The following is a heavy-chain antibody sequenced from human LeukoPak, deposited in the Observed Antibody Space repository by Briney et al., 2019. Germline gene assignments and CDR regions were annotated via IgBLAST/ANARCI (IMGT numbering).Heavy chain of an antibody. D-gene: IGHD3-22*01. Sequence: SETLSLTCTVSGGSISSYYWSWIRQPAGKGLEWIGCIYTSGSTNYNPSLKSRVTMSVDTSKNQFSLKLSSVTAADTAVYYCARGPYSYDSSGAFDIWGQGTMVTVSS. CDR2: IYTSGST. CDR3: ARGPYSYDSSGAFDI. V-gene: IGHV4-4*07. J-gene: IGHJ3*02. CDR1: GGSISSYY.